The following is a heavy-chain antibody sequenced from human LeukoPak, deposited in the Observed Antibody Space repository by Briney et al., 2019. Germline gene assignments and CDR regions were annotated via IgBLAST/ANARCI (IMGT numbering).Heavy chain of an antibody. J-gene: IGHJ2*01. CDR3: ARAPPPYGGNSYWYFDL. CDR2: INHSGST. D-gene: IGHD4-23*01. CDR1: GGSFSGYY. Sequence: SETLSLICAVYGGSFSGYYWSWIRQPPGKGLEWIGEINHSGSTNYNPSLKSRVTISVDTSKNQFSLKLSSVTAADTAVYYCARAPPPYGGNSYWYFDLWGRGTLVTVSS. V-gene: IGHV4-34*01.